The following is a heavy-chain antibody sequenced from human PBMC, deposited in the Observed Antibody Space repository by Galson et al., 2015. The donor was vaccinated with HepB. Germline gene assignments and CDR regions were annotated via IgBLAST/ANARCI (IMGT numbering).Heavy chain of an antibody. J-gene: IGHJ4*02. D-gene: IGHD1-26*01. CDR3: AKDAGATGFDY. Sequence: SLRLSCAASGFTFSSYGMHWVRQAPGKGLEWVAVISYDGSNKYYADSVKGRFTISRDNSKNTLYLQMNSLRAEDTAVYYCAKDAGATGFDYWGQGTLVTVSS. V-gene: IGHV3-30*18. CDR1: GFTFSSYG. CDR2: ISYDGSNK.